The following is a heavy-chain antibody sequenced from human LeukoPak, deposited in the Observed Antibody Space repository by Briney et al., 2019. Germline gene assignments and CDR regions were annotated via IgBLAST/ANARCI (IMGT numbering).Heavy chain of an antibody. Sequence: GGSLRLSCAASGFPFNTNTMHWVRQAPGKGLEWVAVISYCGSKKFYAESVQGRFTISRNNSKNTLYLQMNSLTVADTAVYYCASRGIVASPGYFFDYWGQGILVTVSS. CDR3: ASRGIVASPGYFFDY. J-gene: IGHJ4*02. V-gene: IGHV3-30-3*01. CDR1: GFPFNTNT. D-gene: IGHD5-12*01. CDR2: ISYCGSKK.